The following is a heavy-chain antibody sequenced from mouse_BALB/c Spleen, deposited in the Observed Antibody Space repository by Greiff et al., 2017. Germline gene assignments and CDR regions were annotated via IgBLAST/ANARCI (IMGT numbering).Heavy chain of an antibody. CDR3: ARELYYYAMDY. V-gene: IGHV5-17*02. CDR2: ISSGSSTI. J-gene: IGHJ4*01. Sequence: EVKLVESGGGLVQPGGSRKLSCAASGFTFSSFGMHWVRQAPEKGLEWVAYISSGSSTIYYADTVKGRFTISRDNPKNTLFLQMTSLRSEDTAMYYCARELYYYAMDYWGQGTSVTVSS. CDR1: GFTFSSFG.